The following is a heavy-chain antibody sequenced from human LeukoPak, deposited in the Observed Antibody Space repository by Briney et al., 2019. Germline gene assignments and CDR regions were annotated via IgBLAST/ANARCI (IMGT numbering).Heavy chain of an antibody. D-gene: IGHD3-22*01. V-gene: IGHV4-34*01. CDR3: ARDDSSGYYNY. Sequence: SETLSLTCAVYGGSFSGYYWSWIRQPPGKGLEWIGEINHSGSTNYNPSLKSRVTISVDTSKNQFSLKLSSVTAADTAVYYCARDDSSGYYNYWGQGTLVTVSS. CDR2: INHSGST. CDR1: GGSFSGYY. J-gene: IGHJ4*02.